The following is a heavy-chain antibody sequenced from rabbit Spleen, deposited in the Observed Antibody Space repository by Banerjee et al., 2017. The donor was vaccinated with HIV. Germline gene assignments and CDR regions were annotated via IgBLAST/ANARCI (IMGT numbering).Heavy chain of an antibody. J-gene: IGHJ4*01. V-gene: IGHV1S40*01. CDR2: GYPDGIGST. Sequence: EESGGDMVKPGASLTLTCTASGFSFSTSYYICWVRQAPGEGLEWIGCGYPDGIGSTAYASWAKGRFTISKSSSTTVTLQMTSLTAADTATYFCARGSAAMTMVITGFYLTLWGPGTLVTVS. CDR1: GFSFSTSYY. CDR3: ARGSAAMTMVITGFYLTL. D-gene: IGHD2-1*01.